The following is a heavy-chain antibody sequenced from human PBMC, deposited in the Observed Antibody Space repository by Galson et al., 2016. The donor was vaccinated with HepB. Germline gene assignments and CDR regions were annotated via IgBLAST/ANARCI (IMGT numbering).Heavy chain of an antibody. V-gene: IGHV3-30*18. D-gene: IGHD4-17*01. CDR2: ISYAGTDQ. Sequence: SLRLSCAASGFSFSSFAMHWVRQAPGKGLEWVAVISYAGTDQFYADSMKGRFTISRDNSKNTLYLQVNSLRPEDTAVYYCAKASTVTTDYFDYWAREPWSPSPQ. CDR1: GFSFSSFA. J-gene: IGHJ4*02. CDR3: AKASTVTTDYFDY.